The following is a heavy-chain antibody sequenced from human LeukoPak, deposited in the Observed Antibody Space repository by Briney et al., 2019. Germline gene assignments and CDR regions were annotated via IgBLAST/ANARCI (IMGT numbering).Heavy chain of an antibody. CDR3: ARDRGVAAVPFDY. V-gene: IGHV4-38-2*02. D-gene: IGHD6-13*01. Sequence: KSSETLSLTCTVSGYSISSGYYWGWIRQPPGKGLEWIGSIYHSRSTYYNPSLKSRVTISVDTSKNQFSLKLSSVTAADTAVYYCARDRGVAAVPFDYWGQGTLVTVSS. CDR2: IYHSRST. CDR1: GYSISSGYY. J-gene: IGHJ4*02.